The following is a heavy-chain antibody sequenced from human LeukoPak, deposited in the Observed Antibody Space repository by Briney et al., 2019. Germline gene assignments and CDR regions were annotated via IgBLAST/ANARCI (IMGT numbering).Heavy chain of an antibody. CDR1: GGSISSYY. CDR2: IYYSGNT. V-gene: IGHV4-59*08. J-gene: IGHJ3*02. D-gene: IGHD2-2*01. Sequence: SETLSLTCTVSGGSISSYYWSWIRQPPGKGLEWIGYIYYSGNTNYNPSLKSRVTISVDTSKNQFSLKLSSVTAADTAVYYCARLVTATVVPAAPGAFDIWGQGTMVTVSS. CDR3: ARLVTATVVPAAPGAFDI.